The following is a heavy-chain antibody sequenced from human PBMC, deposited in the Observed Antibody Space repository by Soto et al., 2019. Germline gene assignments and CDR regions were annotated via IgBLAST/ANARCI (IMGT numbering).Heavy chain of an antibody. CDR3: TRWSSSASDF. J-gene: IGHJ4*02. V-gene: IGHV1-3*04. D-gene: IGHD6-6*01. Sequence: ASVKVSCKXSGYTFTSFPIHWVRQAPGQRLEWVGWINTANGDTKYSEKFQGRVTVTRDTSASTVYMELSSLKSEDTAMFYCTRWSSSASDFWGQGTLVTVSS. CDR1: GYTFTSFP. CDR2: INTANGDT.